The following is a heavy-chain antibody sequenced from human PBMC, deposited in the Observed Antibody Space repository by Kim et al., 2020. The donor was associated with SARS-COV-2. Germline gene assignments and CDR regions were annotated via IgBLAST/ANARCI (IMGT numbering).Heavy chain of an antibody. Sequence: VKDRFTISRDNSKSTLYLKMNSLRAEDTAVYYCAKVRARLLGYYYYSMDVWGQGTTVTVSS. D-gene: IGHD2-21*02. V-gene: IGHV3-23*01. J-gene: IGHJ6*02. CDR3: AKVRARLLGYYYYSMDV.